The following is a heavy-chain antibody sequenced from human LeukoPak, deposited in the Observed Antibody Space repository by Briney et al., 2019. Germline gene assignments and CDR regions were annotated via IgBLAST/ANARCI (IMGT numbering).Heavy chain of an antibody. J-gene: IGHJ6*03. V-gene: IGHV1-8*01. D-gene: IGHD3-10*01. Sequence: ASVKVSCKASGYTFTSYDINWVRQATGQGLEWMGWMNPNSGNTGYAQKFQGRVTMTRNTSISTAYMELSSLRSEDTAVYYCARGVRPKLLWFGELVVGSRNYMDVWGKGTTVTISS. CDR3: ARGVRPKLLWFGELVVGSRNYMDV. CDR1: GYTFTSYD. CDR2: MNPNSGNT.